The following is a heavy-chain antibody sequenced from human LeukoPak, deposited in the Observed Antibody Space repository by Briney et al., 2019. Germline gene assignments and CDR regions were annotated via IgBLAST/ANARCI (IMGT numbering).Heavy chain of an antibody. Sequence: ASVKVSCKASGYTFTGYYMHWVRQAPGQGLEWMGWINPNSGGTNYAQKFQGRDTMTRDTSISTAYMELSRLRSDDTAVYYCARDLEYGDYVNWFDPWGQGTLVTVSS. D-gene: IGHD4-17*01. CDR1: GYTFTGYY. J-gene: IGHJ5*02. V-gene: IGHV1-2*02. CDR3: ARDLEYGDYVNWFDP. CDR2: INPNSGGT.